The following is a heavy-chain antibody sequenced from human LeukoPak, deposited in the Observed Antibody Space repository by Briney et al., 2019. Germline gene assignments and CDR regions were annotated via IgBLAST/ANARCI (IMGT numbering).Heavy chain of an antibody. Sequence: GSLRLSCAASGFTFSTYAMAWVRQAPGKGLEWGSSLNDVGGDAYYADSVKGRFTISRDNSKNTLYLQMTSLRAEDTAVYYCAKDDGDYDRFFDYWGQGTLVTVSS. V-gene: IGHV3-23*01. CDR2: LNDVGGDA. D-gene: IGHD3-22*01. CDR1: GFTFSTYA. CDR3: AKDDGDYDRFFDY. J-gene: IGHJ4*02.